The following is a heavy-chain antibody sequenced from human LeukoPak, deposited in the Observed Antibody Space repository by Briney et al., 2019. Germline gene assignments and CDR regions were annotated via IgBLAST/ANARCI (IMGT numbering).Heavy chain of an antibody. V-gene: IGHV3-23*01. J-gene: IGHJ4*02. D-gene: IGHD3-22*01. CDR1: GFTFSSYA. CDR3: AKSPLSYYDSSGYCEY. Sequence: PGGSLRLSCAASGFTFSSYAMSWVRQAPGKGLEWVSAISGSGGSTYYADSVKGRFTISRDNSKNALYLQMNSLRAEDTAVYYCAKSPLSYYDSSGYCEYWGQGTLVTVSS. CDR2: ISGSGGST.